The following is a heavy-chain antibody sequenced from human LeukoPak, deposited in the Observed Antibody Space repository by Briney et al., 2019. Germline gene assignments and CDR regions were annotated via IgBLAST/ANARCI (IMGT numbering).Heavy chain of an antibody. CDR3: ARERQDTILHSVAFDI. Sequence: PGRSLRLSCAASGFTFSTYFMHWVRQAPGKGVEWVADIASDGSRTFYVESLKGRFTISRDNSKNTLYLQMNSLRADDTAVYFCARERQDTILHSVAFDIWGQGAMVTVSS. V-gene: IGHV3-30-3*01. J-gene: IGHJ3*02. CDR2: IASDGSRT. CDR1: GFTFSTYF. D-gene: IGHD2-21*01.